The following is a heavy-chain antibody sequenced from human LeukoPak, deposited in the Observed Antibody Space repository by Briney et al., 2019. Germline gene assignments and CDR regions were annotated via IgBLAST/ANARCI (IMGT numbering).Heavy chain of an antibody. D-gene: IGHD6-13*01. Sequence: GGSLRLSCAASGFTFSSYRMNWVRQAPGKGLEWVSSITSSSRSLYYADSVKGRFTISRDNAKNSLYLQMNSLRPEDTAVYYCARERGQQLPLDYWGQGTLVIVSS. CDR3: ARERGQQLPLDY. CDR2: ITSSSRSL. V-gene: IGHV3-21*04. J-gene: IGHJ4*02. CDR1: GFTFSSYR.